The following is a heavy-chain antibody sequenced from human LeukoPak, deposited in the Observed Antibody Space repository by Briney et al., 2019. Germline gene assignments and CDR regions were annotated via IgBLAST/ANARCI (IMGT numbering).Heavy chain of an antibody. V-gene: IGHV1-18*01. J-gene: IGHJ5*02. D-gene: IGHD3-22*01. Sequence: ASVKVSCKASVYTFTSYCISWVRQARGQGLEWMGWISAYNGNTNSAQRLQGRVTMTTDTSTSTAYRELRSLRSDDTAVYYCASYYDSSGYPEDRWFDPWGQGTLVTVSS. CDR2: ISAYNGNT. CDR3: ASYYDSSGYPEDRWFDP. CDR1: VYTFTSYC.